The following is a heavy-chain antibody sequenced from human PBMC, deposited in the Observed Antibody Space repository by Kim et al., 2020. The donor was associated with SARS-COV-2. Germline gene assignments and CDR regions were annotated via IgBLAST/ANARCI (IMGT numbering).Heavy chain of an antibody. V-gene: IGHV5-10-1*01. Sequence: SPSFQGHVTISADKSISTAYLQWSSLKASDTAMYYCARLPVLRDPTPFDYWGQGTLVTVSS. CDR3: ARLPVLRDPTPFDY. J-gene: IGHJ4*02. D-gene: IGHD5-12*01.